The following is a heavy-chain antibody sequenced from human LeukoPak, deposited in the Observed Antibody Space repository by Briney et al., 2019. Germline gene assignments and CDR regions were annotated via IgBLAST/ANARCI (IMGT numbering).Heavy chain of an antibody. CDR2: IYHSGST. CDR1: GGSISSYY. Sequence: SETLSLTCTVSGGSISSYYWSWIRQPPGKGLEWIGYIYHSGSTNYNPSLKSRVTISVDTSKNQFSLKLSSVTAADTAVYYCARGVSSAPWYRPYYFDYWGQGTLVTVSS. V-gene: IGHV4-59*01. CDR3: ARGVSSAPWYRPYYFDY. J-gene: IGHJ4*02. D-gene: IGHD6-13*01.